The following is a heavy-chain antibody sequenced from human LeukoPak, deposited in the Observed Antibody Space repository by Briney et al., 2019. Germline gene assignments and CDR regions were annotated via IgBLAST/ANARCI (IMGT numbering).Heavy chain of an antibody. CDR1: GGSISSSDYY. V-gene: IGHV4-39*07. D-gene: IGHD6-6*01. CDR3: ARDKYSGQLVFDY. Sequence: SETLSLTCTVSGGSISSSDYYWGWIRQPPGKGLEWIGSLHYSGFTYYNPSLKSRVTISVDTSKNQFSLKMSSVTAADTAVYYCARDKYSGQLVFDYWGQGSLVVVSS. CDR2: LHYSGFT. J-gene: IGHJ4*02.